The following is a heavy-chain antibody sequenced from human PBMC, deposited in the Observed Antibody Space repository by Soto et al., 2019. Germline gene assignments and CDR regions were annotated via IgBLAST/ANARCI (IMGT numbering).Heavy chain of an antibody. CDR3: ARGRIQLWLSVYYGMDV. V-gene: IGHV4-34*01. D-gene: IGHD5-18*01. CDR2: INHSGST. J-gene: IGHJ6*02. CDR1: GGSFSGYY. Sequence: PSETLSLTCAVYGGSFSGYYWSWIRQPPGKGLEWIGEINHSGSTNYNPSLKSRVTISVDTSKNQFSLKLSSVTAADTAVYYCARGRIQLWLSVYYGMDVWGQGTTVTSP.